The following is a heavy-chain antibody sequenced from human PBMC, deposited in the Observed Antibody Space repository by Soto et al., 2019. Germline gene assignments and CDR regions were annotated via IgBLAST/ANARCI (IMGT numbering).Heavy chain of an antibody. CDR1: GFTFGSSA. Sequence: SVKVSCKASGFTFGSSAVQWVRQARGQRLEWIGWIVVGNGHTNYAQKFQERVTITRDMSTGTAYMELSSLRSEDTAVYYCAGRYCSGGSSYNYYGMDVWVRLTTVTLSS. CDR2: IVVGNGHT. CDR3: AGRYCSGGSSYNYYGMDV. D-gene: IGHD2-15*01. J-gene: IGHJ6*02. V-gene: IGHV1-58*01.